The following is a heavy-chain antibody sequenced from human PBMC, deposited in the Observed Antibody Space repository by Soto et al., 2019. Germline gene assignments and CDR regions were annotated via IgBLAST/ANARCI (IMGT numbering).Heavy chain of an antibody. CDR1: GFPFRAYN. D-gene: IGHD3-16*01. V-gene: IGHV3-21*01. CDR3: SRSPEVGVRGAY. J-gene: IGHJ4*02. CDR2: ITVGSSHI. Sequence: EVQLVESGGGLVKPGGPLRLSCTGSGFPFRAYNINWVGQPPGKGLEWVSSITVGSSHIYQPNSMKGRFTISRDDAKNSVYLQIDSLRDEDTALYYCSRSPEVGVRGAYWGQGTLVTVSS.